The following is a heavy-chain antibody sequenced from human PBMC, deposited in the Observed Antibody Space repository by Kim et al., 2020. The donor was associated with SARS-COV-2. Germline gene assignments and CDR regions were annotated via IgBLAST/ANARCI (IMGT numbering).Heavy chain of an antibody. J-gene: IGHJ6*02. V-gene: IGHV5-51*01. CDR3: ARCPGGIYGDPAEYYYYGMDV. CDR1: GYSFTSYW. Sequence: GESLKISCKGSGYSFTSYWIGWVRQMPGKGLEWMGIIYPGDSDTRYSPSFQGQVTISADKSISTAYLQWSSLKASDTAMYYCARCPGGIYGDPAEYYYYGMDVWGQGTTVTVSS. CDR2: IYPGDSDT. D-gene: IGHD4-17*01.